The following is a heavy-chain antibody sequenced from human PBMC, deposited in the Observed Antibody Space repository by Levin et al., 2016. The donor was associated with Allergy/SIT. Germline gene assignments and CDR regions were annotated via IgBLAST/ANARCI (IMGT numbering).Heavy chain of an antibody. J-gene: IGHJ6*03. CDR2: ISSDGGSA. Sequence: WIRQPPGKGLEYISVISSDGGSAYYANSVKGRFTISRDNSKNTLYLQMGSLRADDTAVYYCARSGSESYVYFYMDVWGKGTTVTVSS. V-gene: IGHV3-64*01. CDR3: ARSGSESYVYFYMDV. D-gene: IGHD3-10*01.